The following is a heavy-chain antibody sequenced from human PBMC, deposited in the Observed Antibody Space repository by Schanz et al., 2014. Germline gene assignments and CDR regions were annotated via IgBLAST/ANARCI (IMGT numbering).Heavy chain of an antibody. CDR1: GFTFSSYT. J-gene: IGHJ3*01. D-gene: IGHD2-21*01. CDR3: VKDVSYSFDV. V-gene: IGHV3-48*02. CDR2: IGRRGQVI. Sequence: EVQLLESGGGLVQPGGSLRLSCAASGFTFSSYTMNWVRQAPGKGPEWVACIGRRGQVIYYADSMEGRFTTSRDNAKNSLFLEMSSLRDEDTAVYFCVKDVSYSFDVWGQGTMVSVSA.